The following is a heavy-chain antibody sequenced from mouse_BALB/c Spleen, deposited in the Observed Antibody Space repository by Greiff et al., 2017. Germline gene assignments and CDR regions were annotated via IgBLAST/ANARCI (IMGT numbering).Heavy chain of an antibody. V-gene: IGHV5-6-5*01. Sequence: EVKVVESGGGLVKPGGSLKLSCAASGFTFSSYAMSWVRQTPEKRLEWVASISSGGSTYYPDSVKGRVTISRDNARYILYLQMSSLRSEDTAMYYCARVDDDYFDYWGQGTTLTVSS. J-gene: IGHJ2*01. CDR2: ISSGGST. CDR1: GFTFSSYA. D-gene: IGHD2-12*01. CDR3: ARVDDDYFDY.